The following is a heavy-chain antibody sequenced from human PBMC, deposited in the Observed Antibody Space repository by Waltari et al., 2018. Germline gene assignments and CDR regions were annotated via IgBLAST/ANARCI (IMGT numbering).Heavy chain of an antibody. Sequence: EVQLVESGGGLIQPGGSLRLSCAASGFTVSSNYMSWVRQAPGKGLEWFSVIYSGGSTYYADSVKGRFTISRDNSKNTLYLQMNSLRAEDTAVYYCARDSLYNWFDPWGQGTLVTVSS. CDR1: GFTVSSNY. CDR2: IYSGGST. CDR3: ARDSLYNWFDP. V-gene: IGHV3-53*01. J-gene: IGHJ5*02.